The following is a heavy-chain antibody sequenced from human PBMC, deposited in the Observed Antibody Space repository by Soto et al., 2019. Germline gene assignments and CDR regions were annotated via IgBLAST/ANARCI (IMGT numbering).Heavy chain of an antibody. D-gene: IGHD6-13*01. CDR1: GFTFSSYG. CDR3: ARPQAAGTFRYYYYYGMDV. J-gene: IGHJ6*02. Sequence: PGGSLRLSCAASGFTFSSYGIHWVRQAPGKGLEWVAVIWYDGSNKYYADSVKGRFTISRDNSKNTLYLQMNSLRAEDTAVYYCARPQAAGTFRYYYYYGMDVWGQGTTVTVSS. CDR2: IWYDGSNK. V-gene: IGHV3-33*01.